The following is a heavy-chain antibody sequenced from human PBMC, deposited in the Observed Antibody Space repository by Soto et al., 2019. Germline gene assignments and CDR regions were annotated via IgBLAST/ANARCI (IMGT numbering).Heavy chain of an antibody. CDR1: GFTFSSYS. V-gene: IGHV3-21*01. J-gene: IGHJ6*02. CDR3: ARDRGIQLWPHYGMDV. D-gene: IGHD5-18*01. Sequence: PGGSLRLSCAASGFTFSSYSMNWVRQAPGKGLEWVSSISSSSSYIYYADSVKGRFTISRDNAKNSLYLQMNSLRAEDTAVYYCARDRGIQLWPHYGMDVWGQGTTVTVSS. CDR2: ISSSSSYI.